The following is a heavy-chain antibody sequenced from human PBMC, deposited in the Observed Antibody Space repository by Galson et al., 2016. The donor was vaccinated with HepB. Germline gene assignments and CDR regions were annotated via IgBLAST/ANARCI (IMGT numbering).Heavy chain of an antibody. D-gene: IGHD2-2*02. J-gene: IGHJ6*02. V-gene: IGHV3-21*01. CDR2: ISSSSSYI. Sequence: SLRLSCAASGFTFSNYSMNWVRQAPGKGLEWVSSISSSSSYIYYADSVKGRFTISRDNAKNPLYLQMNSLRAEDTAVYHCARDGYCSSTSCYRYGMDVWGQGTTVTVSS. CDR3: ARDGYCSSTSCYRYGMDV. CDR1: GFTFSNYS.